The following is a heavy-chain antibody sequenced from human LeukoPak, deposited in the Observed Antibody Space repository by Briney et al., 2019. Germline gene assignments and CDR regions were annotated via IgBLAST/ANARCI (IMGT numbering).Heavy chain of an antibody. D-gene: IGHD4-11*01. CDR1: GYSISRGYY. Sequence: SETLSLTCAVSGYSISRGYYWGWIRQPPGKGLEWIGNVCQSGITYYNASLKSRVTISVDTSKNQFSLKLNSVTAADTAVYYCARRYSNSYFDYWGQGTLVTVSS. CDR2: VCQSGIT. J-gene: IGHJ4*02. V-gene: IGHV4-38-2*01. CDR3: ARRYSNSYFDY.